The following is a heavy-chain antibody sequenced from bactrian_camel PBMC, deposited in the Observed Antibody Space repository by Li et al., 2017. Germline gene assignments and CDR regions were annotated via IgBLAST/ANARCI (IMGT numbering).Heavy chain of an antibody. CDR2: ISMYGSST. CDR1: GFTFSNYA. V-gene: IGHV3S35*01. J-gene: IGHJ2*01. CDR3: ATGERWLLDRYLEV. Sequence: VQLVESGGGLVQPGGSLRLSCAVSGFTFSNYAMTWVRQAPGKGLEWVSSISMYGSSTFYADSVQGRATISRDNAKNTVYLQMNSLKSEDTALYYCATGERWLLDRYLEVWGQATQVTVS. D-gene: IGHD2*01.